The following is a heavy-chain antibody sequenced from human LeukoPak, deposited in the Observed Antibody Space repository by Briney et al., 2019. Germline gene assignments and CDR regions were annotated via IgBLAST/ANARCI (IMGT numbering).Heavy chain of an antibody. D-gene: IGHD3-10*01. Sequence: GGSLRLSCAAPGFTFDGYAMRSVRQAPGKGLEWVSRISYNSDSIGYADSVKGRFTISRDNAKNSLYLQMNSLRPEDTALYYCAKDYYGVGSYHFDYWGQGTLVTVSS. J-gene: IGHJ4*02. CDR2: ISYNSDSI. CDR1: GFTFDGYA. V-gene: IGHV3-9*01. CDR3: AKDYYGVGSYHFDY.